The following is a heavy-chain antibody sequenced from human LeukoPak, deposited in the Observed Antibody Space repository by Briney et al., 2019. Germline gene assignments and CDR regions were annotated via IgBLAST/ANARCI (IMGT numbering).Heavy chain of an antibody. J-gene: IGHJ3*02. Sequence: PGGSLRLSCAASGSTFDDYAMHWVRQAPGKGLEWVSDISWNSGSIGYADSVKGRFTISRDNAKNSLYLQRNSLRAEDIALYYCAKACCGACSGHAFDIWGQGTMVTVSS. CDR2: ISWNSGSI. CDR1: GSTFDDYA. CDR3: AKACCGACSGHAFDI. V-gene: IGHV3-9*03. D-gene: IGHD2-21*02.